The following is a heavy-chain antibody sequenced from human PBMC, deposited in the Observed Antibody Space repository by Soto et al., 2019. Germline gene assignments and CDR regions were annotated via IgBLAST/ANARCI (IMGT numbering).Heavy chain of an antibody. J-gene: IGHJ4*02. Sequence: SETLCLTWTVSGGSISSSVYYWGWIRQPPGKGLEWIGSIYYSGSTYYNPSLKSRVTISVDTSKNQFSLKLSSVTAADTAVYYCARQGVKRFLERNSDYWGQGTLVTVSS. CDR3: ARQGVKRFLERNSDY. CDR1: GGSISSSVYY. CDR2: IYYSGST. D-gene: IGHD3-3*01. V-gene: IGHV4-39*01.